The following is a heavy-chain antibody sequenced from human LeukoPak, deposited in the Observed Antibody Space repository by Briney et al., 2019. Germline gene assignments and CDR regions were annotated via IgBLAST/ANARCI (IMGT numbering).Heavy chain of an antibody. J-gene: IGHJ5*02. V-gene: IGHV1-69*04. CDR2: IIPILGIA. CDR1: GGTFSSYA. CDR3: ARTFQWLGGTGTWFDP. Sequence: GASVKVSCKASGGTFSSYAIRWVRQAPGQGLAWMGRIIPILGIANYAQKFQGRVTITADKSTSTAYMELSSLRSEDTAVYYCARTFQWLGGTGTWFDPWGQGTLVTVSS. D-gene: IGHD6-19*01.